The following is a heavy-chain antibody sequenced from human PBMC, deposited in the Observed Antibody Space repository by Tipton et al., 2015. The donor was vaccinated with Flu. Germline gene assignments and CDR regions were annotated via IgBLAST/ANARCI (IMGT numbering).Heavy chain of an antibody. CDR1: GGSIRGYY. CDR2: VYYTGST. J-gene: IGHJ4*02. D-gene: IGHD2-21*01. CDR3: ARGPPGPSIRAYFFDI. V-gene: IGHV4-59*01. Sequence: TLSLTCSVSGGSIRGYYWNWIRQFPGKGLEWIGLVYYTGSTNYKSSLKSRVTISTDTFTNQVSLKMKSVTAADTAVYYCARGPPGPSIRAYFFDIWGQGALVTVSS.